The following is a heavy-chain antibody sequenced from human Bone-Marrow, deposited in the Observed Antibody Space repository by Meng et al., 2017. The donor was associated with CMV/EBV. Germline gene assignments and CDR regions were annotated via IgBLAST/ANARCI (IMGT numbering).Heavy chain of an antibody. V-gene: IGHV1-8*01. D-gene: IGHD2-2*01. CDR1: GYTFTSYD. J-gene: IGHJ4*02. CDR2: MNPNSGNT. CDR3: ARGMYPLGYCSSTSCLGYFDY. Sequence: ASVKVSCKASGYTFTSYDINWVRQATGQGLEWMGWMNPNSGNTGYAQKFQGRVTMTRNTSISTAYMELSSLRSEDTAVYYCARGMYPLGYCSSTSCLGYFDYWVQRPLVPVSS.